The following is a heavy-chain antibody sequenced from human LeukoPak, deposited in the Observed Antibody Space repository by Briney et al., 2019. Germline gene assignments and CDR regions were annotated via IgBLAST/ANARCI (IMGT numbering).Heavy chain of an antibody. J-gene: IGHJ4*02. D-gene: IGHD6-13*01. CDR1: GFTFSSYE. V-gene: IGHV3-21*01. CDR3: ARGSSLAAAGTLGDY. Sequence: GGSLRLSCAASGFTFSSYEMNWVRQAPGKGLEWVSSISSSSSYIYYADSVKGRFTISRDNAKNSLYLQMNSLRAEDTAVYYCARGSSLAAAGTLGDYWGQGTLVTVSS. CDR2: ISSSSSYI.